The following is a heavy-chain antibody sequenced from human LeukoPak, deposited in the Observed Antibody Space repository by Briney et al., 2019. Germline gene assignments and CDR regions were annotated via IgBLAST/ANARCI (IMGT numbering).Heavy chain of an antibody. J-gene: IGHJ4*02. CDR3: ATNDCSSTSCPDDY. Sequence: SETLSLTCAVYGRSFSGYYWSWIRQPPGKGLEWIGEINHSRSTNYNPSLKSRVTISVDTSKNQFSLKLSSVTAADTAVYYCATNDCSSTSCPDDYWGQGTLVTVSS. CDR2: INHSRST. V-gene: IGHV4-34*01. CDR1: GRSFSGYY. D-gene: IGHD2-2*01.